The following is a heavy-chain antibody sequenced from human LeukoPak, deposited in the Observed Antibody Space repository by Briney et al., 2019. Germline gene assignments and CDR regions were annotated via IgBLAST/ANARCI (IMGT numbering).Heavy chain of an antibody. Sequence: ASVKVSCKASGYTFTGYYMHWVRQAPGQGLEWMGWINPNSGGTNYAQKFQGRVTMTRDTSISTAYMELSRLRSDDTAVYYCARADLGYCSSTSCYSLTPVVWGQGTMVTVSS. CDR3: ARADLGYCSSTSCYSLTPVV. J-gene: IGHJ3*01. CDR2: INPNSGGT. V-gene: IGHV1-2*02. CDR1: GYTFTGYY. D-gene: IGHD2-2*01.